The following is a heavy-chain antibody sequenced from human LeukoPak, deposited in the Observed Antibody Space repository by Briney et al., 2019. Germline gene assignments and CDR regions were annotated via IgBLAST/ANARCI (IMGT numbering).Heavy chain of an antibody. CDR2: INPNSGGT. J-gene: IGHJ5*02. V-gene: IGHV1-2*02. CDR3: ARVVTMVRGPGFDP. Sequence: ASVKVPCKASGYTFTGYYMHWVRQAPGQGLEWMGWINPNSGGTNYAQKFQGRVTMTRDTSISTAYMELSRLRSDDTAVYYCARVVTMVRGPGFDPWGQGTLVTVSS. CDR1: GYTFTGYY. D-gene: IGHD3-10*01.